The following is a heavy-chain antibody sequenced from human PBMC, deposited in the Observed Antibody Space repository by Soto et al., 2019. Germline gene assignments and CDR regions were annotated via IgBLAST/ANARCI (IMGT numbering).Heavy chain of an antibody. V-gene: IGHV4-39*01. Sequence: QLQLQESGTGLVKPSETLSLTCTVSGGSISSSSYFWGWIRQPPGKGLEWIGSIYYSGSTYYNPSLKSRVTVSVDTSKNQFSLKLSSVTAADTAVYYCARHPSDFWFDPWGQGTLVPVSS. CDR2: IYYSGST. D-gene: IGHD2-21*02. CDR1: GGSISSSSYF. CDR3: ARHPSDFWFDP. J-gene: IGHJ5*02.